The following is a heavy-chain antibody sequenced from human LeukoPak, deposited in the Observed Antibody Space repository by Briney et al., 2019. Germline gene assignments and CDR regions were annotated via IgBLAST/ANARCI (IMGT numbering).Heavy chain of an antibody. CDR3: VPSDSSGLD. Sequence: GGSLRLSCEASGFTFSHYWMHWVRQAPGKGLVWVSRTNTDGSSTNYMDSVKGRFTISRDNAKNTIYLQMNSLRAEDTAMYYCVPSDSSGLDWGQGTLVTVSP. V-gene: IGHV3-74*01. J-gene: IGHJ4*02. CDR2: TNTDGSST. CDR1: GFTFSHYW. D-gene: IGHD3-22*01.